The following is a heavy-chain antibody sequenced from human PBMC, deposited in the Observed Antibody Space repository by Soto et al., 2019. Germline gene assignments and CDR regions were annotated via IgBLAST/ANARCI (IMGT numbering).Heavy chain of an antibody. V-gene: IGHV4-34*01. Sequence: QVQLQQWGAGLLKPSETLSLTCAVYGGSFSGYYRSWIRQPPGKGLEWIGEINHSGSTNYNPSLKSRVTISVDTSKNQFSLKLSSVTAADTAVYYCARATVRGVWFDPWGQGTLVTVSS. CDR2: INHSGST. J-gene: IGHJ5*02. CDR3: ARATVRGVWFDP. CDR1: GGSFSGYY. D-gene: IGHD3-10*01.